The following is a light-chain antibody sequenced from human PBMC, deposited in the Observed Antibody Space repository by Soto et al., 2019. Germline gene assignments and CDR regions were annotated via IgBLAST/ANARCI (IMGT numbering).Light chain of an antibody. CDR2: GAS. V-gene: IGKV3-15*01. CDR1: ESIGTN. J-gene: IGKJ2*02. CDR3: QQYNKWPRGT. Sequence: EIAMTQSPATLSVSPGERATLFCRASESIGTNLAWYQHKPGQAPRLLIHGASTRATGISDRISGSGSGTEFTLAISSLQSEDLATYYCQQYNKWPRGTFGQGTRLEI.